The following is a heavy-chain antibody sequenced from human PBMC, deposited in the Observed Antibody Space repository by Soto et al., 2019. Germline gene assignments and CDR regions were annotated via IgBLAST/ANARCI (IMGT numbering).Heavy chain of an antibody. CDR2: ISGSGGSGSP. V-gene: IGHV3-23*01. D-gene: IGHD1-1*01. J-gene: IGHJ4*02. CDR3: GKARCTPANCYVPDY. CDR1: GFSFSTYT. Sequence: EVQLLESGGGLVQPGASLRLSCAASGFSFSTYTMSWVRQAPGKGLEWVSVISGSGGSGSPSYADSVQGRFTISRDNPKNILYLQMNSLRVEDTAMYYCGKARCTPANCYVPDYWGQGTLVTVSS.